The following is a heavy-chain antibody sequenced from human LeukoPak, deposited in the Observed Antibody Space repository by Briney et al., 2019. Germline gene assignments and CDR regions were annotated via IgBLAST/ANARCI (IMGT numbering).Heavy chain of an antibody. CDR1: GGTFNIYG. V-gene: IGHV1-69*04. CDR2: IIPILGRA. D-gene: IGHD3-9*01. J-gene: IGHJ4*02. CDR3: ARDRESGGITIFLTH. Sequence: GSSVTVSYKASGGTFNIYGISWVRQAPGQGDGGVGRIIPILGRANYAQKVLGRVTITADKSTSTAYMELSSLRSEDTPVYYCARDRESGGITIFLTHRGQGTLVTVSS.